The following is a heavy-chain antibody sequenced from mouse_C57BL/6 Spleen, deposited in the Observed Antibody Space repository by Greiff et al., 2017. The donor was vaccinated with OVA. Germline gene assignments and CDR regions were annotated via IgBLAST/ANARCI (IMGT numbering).Heavy chain of an antibody. J-gene: IGHJ3*01. Sequence: EVQLVESGPELVKPGASVKISCKASGYSFTGYYMNWVKQSPEKSLEWIGEINPSTGGTTYNQKFKAKATLTVDKSSSTAYMQLKSLTSEDSAVYYCARLDSGAYWGQGTLVTVSA. CDR1: GYSFTGYY. CDR2: INPSTGGT. V-gene: IGHV1-42*01. CDR3: ARLDSGAY.